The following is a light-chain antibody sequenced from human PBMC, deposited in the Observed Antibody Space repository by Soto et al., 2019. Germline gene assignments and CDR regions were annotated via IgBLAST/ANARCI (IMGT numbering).Light chain of an antibody. V-gene: IGKV3-15*01. J-gene: IGKJ5*01. Sequence: EIVMTQSPATLSVSPGERATLSCRASQSVSSNLAWHQQKHGQXPRXXMYDASTRATGIPARFSGSGSGTELTITISSLQSEDFEVYYCQQYHNWPITFGQGTRLEI. CDR1: QSVSSN. CDR2: DAS. CDR3: QQYHNWPIT.